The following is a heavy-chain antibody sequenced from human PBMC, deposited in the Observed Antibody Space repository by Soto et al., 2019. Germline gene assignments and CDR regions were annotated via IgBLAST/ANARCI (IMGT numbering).Heavy chain of an antibody. D-gene: IGHD3-22*01. CDR2: LIPVYRST. CDR1: GGTSKTYS. J-gene: IGHJ5*02. Sequence: QVQLVQSGAEVKKPGSSVKVSCKASGGTSKTYSISWVQQAPGQGLAWMGGLIPVYRSTYYTQKFQGRVTITAAEYTSTAYLELSSLRSEVTAIYYCTFALDYANSWSWFDHWGHGALVSVSS. V-gene: IGHV1-69*01. CDR3: TFALDYANSWSWFDH.